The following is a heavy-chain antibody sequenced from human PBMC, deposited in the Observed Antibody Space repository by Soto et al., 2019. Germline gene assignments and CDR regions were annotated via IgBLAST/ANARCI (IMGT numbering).Heavy chain of an antibody. V-gene: IGHV3-23*01. J-gene: IGHJ6*03. D-gene: IGHD3-10*01. Sequence: EVQLLESGGGLVQPGGSLRLSCAASGFSFDRYAMTWVRQAPGKGPEWVSSISYSGGSTSYADSVRGRFTTSRDNSKDTVYLQLNSLRAEDTARYYCAKGGIWFGNIYLDVWGIGTTVTVSS. CDR2: ISYSGGST. CDR3: AKGGIWFGNIYLDV. CDR1: GFSFDRYA.